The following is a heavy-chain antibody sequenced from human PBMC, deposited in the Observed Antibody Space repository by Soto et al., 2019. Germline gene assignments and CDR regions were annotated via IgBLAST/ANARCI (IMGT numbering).Heavy chain of an antibody. CDR2: IYYSGST. J-gene: IGHJ6*02. V-gene: IGHV4-59*01. Sequence: SETLSLTCTVSGGSISSYYWSWIRQPPGKGLEWIGYIYYSGSTNYNPSLKSRVTISVDTSKNQFSLKLSSVTAADTAVYYCARVPPAYGSGSQGYYYYYGMDVWGQGTTVTVSS. CDR3: ARVPPAYGSGSQGYYYYYGMDV. D-gene: IGHD3-10*01. CDR1: GGSISSYY.